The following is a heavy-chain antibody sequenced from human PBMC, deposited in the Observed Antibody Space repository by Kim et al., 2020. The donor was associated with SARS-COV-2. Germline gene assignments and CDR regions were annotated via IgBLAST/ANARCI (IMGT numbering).Heavy chain of an antibody. D-gene: IGHD6-19*01. V-gene: IGHV1-24*01. J-gene: IGHJ5*02. CDR3: ATAAVAGTPDWFDP. Sequence: AQKFQGRVTMTEDTSTDTAYMELSILRSEDTAFYYCATAAVAGTPDWFDPWGQGTLVTVSS.